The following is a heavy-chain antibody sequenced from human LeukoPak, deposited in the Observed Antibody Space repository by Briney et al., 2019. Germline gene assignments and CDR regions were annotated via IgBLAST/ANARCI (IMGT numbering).Heavy chain of an antibody. CDR2: IYPGDSDI. J-gene: IGHJ4*02. CDR3: ARHARSGRGYTYTVFDY. D-gene: IGHD5-18*01. CDR1: GYSFTSYW. V-gene: IGHV5-51*01. Sequence: GESLKIPCKGSGYSFTSYWIGWVRQMPGKGLEWMGIIYPGDSDIRDSPSFQGQVTISADKSISTAYLQWSSLKASDTAIYYCARHARSGRGYTYTVFDYWGQGTVVSVSS.